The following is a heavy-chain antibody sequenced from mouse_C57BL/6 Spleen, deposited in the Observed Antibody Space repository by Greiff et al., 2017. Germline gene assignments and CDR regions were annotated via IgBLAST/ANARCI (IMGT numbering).Heavy chain of an antibody. V-gene: IGHV1-82*01. CDR3: ARSPYDGYYLYFDY. CDR1: GYAFSSSW. D-gene: IGHD2-3*01. J-gene: IGHJ2*01. Sequence: QVQLQQSGPELVKPGASVKISCKASGYAFSSSWMNWVKQRPGKGLEWIGRIYPGDGDTNYNGKFKGKATLTADKSSSTAYMQLSSLTSEDSAVYFCARSPYDGYYLYFDYWGQGTTLTVSS. CDR2: IYPGDGDT.